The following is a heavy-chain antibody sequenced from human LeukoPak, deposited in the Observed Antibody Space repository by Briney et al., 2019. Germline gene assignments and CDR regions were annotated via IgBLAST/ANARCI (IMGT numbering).Heavy chain of an antibody. CDR1: GGSIRSSYYY. J-gene: IGHJ4*02. Sequence: SETLSLTCTVSGGSIRSSYYYWGWIRQPPGKGLEWIGSIYDSGSTYYNPSLKSRVTISVDTSKNQFSLKLNSVTAADTAVYYCARQVYSGSPMGVDYWGQGTLVTVSS. D-gene: IGHD1-26*01. CDR2: IYDSGST. V-gene: IGHV4-39*01. CDR3: ARQVYSGSPMGVDY.